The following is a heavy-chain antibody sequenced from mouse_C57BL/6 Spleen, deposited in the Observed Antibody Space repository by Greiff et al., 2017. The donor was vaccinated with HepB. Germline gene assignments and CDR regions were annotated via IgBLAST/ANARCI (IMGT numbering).Heavy chain of an antibody. CDR2: IDPSDSYT. V-gene: IGHV1-50*01. CDR1: GYTFTSYW. D-gene: IGHD3-2*02. CDR3: ARGATSSGPWFAY. Sequence: VQLQQPGAELVKPGASVKLSCKASGYTFTSYWMQWVKQRPGQGLEWIGEIDPSDSYTNYNQKFKGKATLTVDTSSSTAYMQLSSRTSEDSAVYYCARGATSSGPWFAYWGQGTLVTVSA. J-gene: IGHJ3*01.